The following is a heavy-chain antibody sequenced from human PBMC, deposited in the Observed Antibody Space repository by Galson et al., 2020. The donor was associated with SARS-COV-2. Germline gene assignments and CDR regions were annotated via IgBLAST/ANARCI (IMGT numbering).Heavy chain of an antibody. J-gene: IGHJ4*02. Sequence: ASVQVSCKASGYTFTSYGINWVRQATGQGLEWMGWMNPNSGNTGYAQKFHGRVTMTRNTSISTAYMELSSLRSEDTAVYYCARGRGPRITIFGVVIYSPSFDYWGQGTLVTVSS. CDR3: ARGRGPRITIFGVVIYSPSFDY. CDR2: MNPNSGNT. V-gene: IGHV1-8*02. CDR1: GYTFTSYG. D-gene: IGHD3-3*01.